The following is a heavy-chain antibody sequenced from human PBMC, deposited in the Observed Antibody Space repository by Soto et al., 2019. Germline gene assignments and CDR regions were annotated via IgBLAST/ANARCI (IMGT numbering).Heavy chain of an antibody. CDR2: ISSSSSTI. Sequence: GGSLRLSCAASGFTFSSYSMNWVRQAPGKGLEWVSYISSSSSTIYYADSVKGRFTISRDNAKNSLYLQMNSLRAEDTAVYYCARDDRYCTNGVCSWSYYYYYMDVWGKGTTVTVSS. CDR3: ARDDRYCTNGVCSWSYYYYYMDV. CDR1: GFTFSSYS. J-gene: IGHJ6*03. V-gene: IGHV3-48*01. D-gene: IGHD2-8*01.